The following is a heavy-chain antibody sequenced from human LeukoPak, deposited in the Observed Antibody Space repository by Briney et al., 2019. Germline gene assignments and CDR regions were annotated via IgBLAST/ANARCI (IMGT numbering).Heavy chain of an antibody. CDR1: GFTFSSYA. D-gene: IGHD6-13*01. J-gene: IGHJ5*02. V-gene: IGHV3-30-3*01. Sequence: GGSLRLSCAASGFTFSSYAMHWVRQAPGEGLEWVAVISYDGSNKYYADSVKGRFTISRDNSKNTLYLQMNSLRAEDTAVYYCARDEGGSSWFSHWIDPWGQGTLVTVSS. CDR2: ISYDGSNK. CDR3: ARDEGGSSWFSHWIDP.